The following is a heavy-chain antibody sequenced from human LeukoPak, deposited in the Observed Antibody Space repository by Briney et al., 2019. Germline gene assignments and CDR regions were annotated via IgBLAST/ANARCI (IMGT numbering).Heavy chain of an antibody. J-gene: IGHJ4*02. Sequence: GASVKVSCKASGYTFSSYYIHWVRQATGQGLEWMGWMNPNSGNTGFAQKLQGRVTMTTDTSTSTAYMELRSLRSDDTAVYYCARDGAGLLWFGELSPPLDYWGQGTLVTVSS. D-gene: IGHD3-10*01. V-gene: IGHV1-8*01. CDR1: GYTFSSYY. CDR3: ARDGAGLLWFGELSPPLDY. CDR2: MNPNSGNT.